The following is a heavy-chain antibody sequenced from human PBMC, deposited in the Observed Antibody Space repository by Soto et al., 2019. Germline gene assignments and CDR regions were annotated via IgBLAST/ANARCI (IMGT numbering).Heavy chain of an antibody. Sequence: QVQLQESGPGLVKPSQTLSLTCTVSGGSISSGGYYWSWIRQYPGKGLEWIGYISYSGSTYYNPSLKSRLTMSLDTSQNQFSLKLNSVTAADTAVYFCARVPSPFDFYYAMDVWGQGTTVTVSS. J-gene: IGHJ6*02. V-gene: IGHV4-30-4*08. D-gene: IGHD3-16*01. CDR2: ISYSGST. CDR1: GGSISSGGYY. CDR3: ARVPSPFDFYYAMDV.